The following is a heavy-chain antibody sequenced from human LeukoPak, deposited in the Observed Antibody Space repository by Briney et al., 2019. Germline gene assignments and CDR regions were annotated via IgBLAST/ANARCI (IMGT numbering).Heavy chain of an antibody. CDR1: GFDFSSNW. J-gene: IGHJ4*02. Sequence: QPGGSLRLSCAASGFDFSSNWMHWVRHAPGQGLVWVSRIEGDGISTNYADSVKGRFTISRDIAKNTLYLQMNSLRAEDTGVYYCAKDHYWSIDYWGRGTLVTVSS. V-gene: IGHV3-74*01. CDR3: AKDHYWSIDY. CDR2: IEGDGIST. D-gene: IGHD3-3*01.